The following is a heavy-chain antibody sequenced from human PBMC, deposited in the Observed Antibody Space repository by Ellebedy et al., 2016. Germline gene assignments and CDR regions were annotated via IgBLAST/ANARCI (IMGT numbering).Heavy chain of an antibody. CDR1: GYTFTSYA. CDR2: INAGNGNT. V-gene: IGHV1-3*01. Sequence: ASVKVSXKASGYTFTSYAMHWVRQAPGQRLEWMGWINAGNGNTKYSQKFQGRVTITRDTSASTAYMELSSLRSEDTAVYYCARGIQLWFHRFDYWGQGTLVTVSS. D-gene: IGHD5-18*01. J-gene: IGHJ4*02. CDR3: ARGIQLWFHRFDY.